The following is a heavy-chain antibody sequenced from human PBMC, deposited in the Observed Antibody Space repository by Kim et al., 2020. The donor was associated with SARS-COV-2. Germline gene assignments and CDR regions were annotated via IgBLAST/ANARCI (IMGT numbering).Heavy chain of an antibody. CDR3: ARAVRGVIMV. CDR2: INHSGST. CDR1: GGSFSGYY. J-gene: IGHJ4*02. Sequence: SETLSLTCAVYGGSFSGYYWSWIRQPPGKGLEWIGEINHSGSTNYNPSLKSRVTISVDTSKNQFSLKLSSVTAADTAVYYCARAVRGVIMVWGQGTLVTVSS. D-gene: IGHD3-10*01. V-gene: IGHV4-34*01.